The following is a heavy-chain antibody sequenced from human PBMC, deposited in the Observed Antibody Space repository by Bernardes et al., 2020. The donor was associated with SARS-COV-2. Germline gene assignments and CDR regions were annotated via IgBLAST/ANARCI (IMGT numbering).Heavy chain of an antibody. Sequence: SETLSLTCAVYGGSSIGYYWTWIRQPPGKGLEWIGEINHRGSTNYNPSLKSRVTISVDTSKNQFSLKLNSVTAADTAVYYCARGDGGYYSSWYKRGWFDPWGQGTLVTVSS. CDR1: GGSSIGYY. D-gene: IGHD6-13*01. CDR3: ARGDGGYYSSWYKRGWFDP. J-gene: IGHJ5*02. V-gene: IGHV4-34*01. CDR2: INHRGST.